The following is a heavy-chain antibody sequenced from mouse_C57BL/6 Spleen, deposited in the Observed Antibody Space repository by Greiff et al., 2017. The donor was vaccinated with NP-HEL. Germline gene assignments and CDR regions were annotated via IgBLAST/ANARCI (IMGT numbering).Heavy chain of an antibody. CDR3: ARDYDGYYYYAMDY. V-gene: IGHV7-1*01. CDR1: GFTFSDFY. D-gene: IGHD2-3*01. CDR2: SRNKANDYTT. J-gene: IGHJ4*01. Sequence: EVKLMESGGGLVQSGRSLRLSCATSGFTFSDFYMEWVRQAPGKGLEWIAASRNKANDYTTEYSASVKGRFIVSRDTSQSILYLQMNALRAEDTAIYYCARDYDGYYYYAMDYWGQGTSVTVSS.